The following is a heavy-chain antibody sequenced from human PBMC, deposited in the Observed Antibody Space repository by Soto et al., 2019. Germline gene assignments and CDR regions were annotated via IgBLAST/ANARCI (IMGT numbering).Heavy chain of an antibody. D-gene: IGHD2-2*01. Sequence: QVQLVQSGAEVKKPGSSVKVSCKASGGTFSRYSITWVRQAPGHGLEWIGRIIPIFGIPTYAQKFQGRVTIPADGSTSTAYMELSSLRSDDTAVYYCAREDRDRETGLVPAAIDGMDVWGQGTTVTVSS. V-gene: IGHV1-69*08. J-gene: IGHJ6*02. CDR2: IIPIFGIP. CDR1: GGTFSRYS. CDR3: AREDRDRETGLVPAAIDGMDV.